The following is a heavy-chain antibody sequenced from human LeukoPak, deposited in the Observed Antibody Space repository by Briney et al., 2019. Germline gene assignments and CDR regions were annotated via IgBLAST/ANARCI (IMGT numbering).Heavy chain of an antibody. CDR3: ARGHHYYDSSAYYY. V-gene: IGHV3-20*04. Sequence: PGGSLRLSCAASGFSFDDYGMSWVRQAPGKGLEWVSGINWNGGSTGYADSVKGRFTISRDTAKNTLYLQMNSLRAEDTAVYYCARGHHYYDSSAYYYWGQGTLVTVSS. J-gene: IGHJ4*02. CDR2: INWNGGST. D-gene: IGHD3-22*01. CDR1: GFSFDDYG.